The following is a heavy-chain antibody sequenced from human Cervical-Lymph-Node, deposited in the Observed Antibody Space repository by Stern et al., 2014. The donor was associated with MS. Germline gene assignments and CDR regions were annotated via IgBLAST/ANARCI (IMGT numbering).Heavy chain of an antibody. CDR3: AKDRAEQWLLNYYYYGMDV. V-gene: IGHV3-30*18. J-gene: IGHJ6*02. D-gene: IGHD6-19*01. CDR1: GFTFSSYG. CDR2: ISYDGDNT. Sequence: VHLVESGGGVVQPGRSLRLSCAASGFTFSSYGIHWVRQAPGKGLEWVAVISYDGDNTYYADSVKGRFTISRDNSKNTLYLQMNSLRAEDTAVYYCAKDRAEQWLLNYYYYGMDVWGQGTTVTVSS.